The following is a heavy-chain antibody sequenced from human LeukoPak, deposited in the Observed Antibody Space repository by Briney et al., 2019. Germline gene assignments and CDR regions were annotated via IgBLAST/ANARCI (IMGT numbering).Heavy chain of an antibody. J-gene: IGHJ4*02. D-gene: IGHD2-21*01. CDR1: GFTVSSNF. CDR3: TRGGGGSFPHY. V-gene: IGHV3-53*01. CDR2: IYSGGST. Sequence: SGGSPRLSCAASGFTVSSNFLSWVRQPPGKGLEWVSDIYSGGSTYYADSVKGRFTISRDNSKNTLYLQMNSLRAEDTAVYYCTRGGGGSFPHYWGQGTLVTVSS.